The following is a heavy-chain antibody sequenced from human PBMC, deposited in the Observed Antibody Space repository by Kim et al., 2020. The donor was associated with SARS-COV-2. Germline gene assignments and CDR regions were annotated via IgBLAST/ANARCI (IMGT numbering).Heavy chain of an antibody. CDR3: ARGDIIGHGYSYGYVGYYYYGMDV. D-gene: IGHD5-18*01. CDR2: IIPIFGTA. Sequence: SVKVSCKASGGTFSSYAISWVRQAPGQGLEWMGGIIPIFGTANYAQKFQGRVTITADESTSTAYMELSSLRSEDTAVYYCARGDIIGHGYSYGYVGYYYYGMDVWGQGTTVTVSS. CDR1: GGTFSSYA. J-gene: IGHJ6*02. V-gene: IGHV1-69*13.